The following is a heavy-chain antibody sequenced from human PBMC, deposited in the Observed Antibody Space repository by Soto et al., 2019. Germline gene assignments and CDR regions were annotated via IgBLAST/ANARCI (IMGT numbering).Heavy chain of an antibody. CDR2: IDPSDSYI. J-gene: IGHJ6*02. CDR1: GYDFTNYW. V-gene: IGHV5-10-1*01. D-gene: IGHD3-10*01. CDR3: SRRREGKTYGMHV. Sequence: GESLKISCTGYGYDFTNYWINWVRQLPGKGLEWMGRIDPSDSYISYSPSFEGHVTISVDKYINTAYLQWSDLKASDSGKYFCSRRREGKTYGMHVWGQATTVTVSS.